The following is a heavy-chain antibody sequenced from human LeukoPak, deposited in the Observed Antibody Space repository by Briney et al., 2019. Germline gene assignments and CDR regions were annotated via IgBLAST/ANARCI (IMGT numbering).Heavy chain of an antibody. V-gene: IGHV1-8*01. CDR1: GYTFTSYD. J-gene: IGHJ5*02. Sequence: ASVKVSCKASGYTFTSYDINWLRQATGQGLEWMGWMNPNSGNTGYAQKFQGRVTMTRNTSISTAYMELSSLRSEDTAVYYCARGRGARGWFDPWGQGTLVTVSS. CDR3: ARGRGARGWFDP. CDR2: MNPNSGNT.